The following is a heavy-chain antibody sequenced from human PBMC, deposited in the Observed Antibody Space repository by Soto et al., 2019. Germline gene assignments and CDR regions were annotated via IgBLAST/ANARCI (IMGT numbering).Heavy chain of an antibody. Sequence: GASVKVSCKASGYTFTSYDINWVRQATGQGLEWMGWMNPNSGNTGYAQKFQGRVTMTRNTSISTAYMELSSLRSEDTAVYYCARADVNGSWYGYYYGMLVWGQGTTVTVS. D-gene: IGHD6-13*01. CDR1: GYTFTSYD. V-gene: IGHV1-8*01. CDR2: MNPNSGNT. J-gene: IGHJ6*01. CDR3: ARADVNGSWYGYYYGMLV.